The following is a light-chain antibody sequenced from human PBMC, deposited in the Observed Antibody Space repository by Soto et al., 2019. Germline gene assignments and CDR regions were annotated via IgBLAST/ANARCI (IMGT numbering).Light chain of an antibody. CDR3: QQYGSSLSWT. Sequence: EIVVTQSPGTLSLSPGERATLSCRASQSVSSSYLAWYQQKPGQAPRLLIYGASSRATGIPDRFSGSGSGTDFTRTISRLEPEDFAVYYCQQYGSSLSWTFGQGTKVEIK. CDR1: QSVSSSY. CDR2: GAS. V-gene: IGKV3-20*01. J-gene: IGKJ1*01.